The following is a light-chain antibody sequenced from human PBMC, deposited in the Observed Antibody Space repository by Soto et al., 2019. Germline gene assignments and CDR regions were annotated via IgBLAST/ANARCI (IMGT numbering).Light chain of an antibody. V-gene: IGKV3-15*01. J-gene: IGKJ4*01. CDR1: QSVSSN. CDR3: QQYNNWPLT. CDR2: GTS. Sequence: EIMMTQSPATLSVSPGERATLSCRASQSVSSNLAWYQQKSGQAPTLLIYGTSTRATGIPARFSGSGSGTEFTLTISSLQSGDFAVYYCQQYNNWPLTFGGGTKVEIK.